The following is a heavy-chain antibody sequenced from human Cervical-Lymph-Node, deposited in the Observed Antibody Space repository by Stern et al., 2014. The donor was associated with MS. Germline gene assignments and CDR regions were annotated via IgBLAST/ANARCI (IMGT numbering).Heavy chain of an antibody. Sequence: QVQLVESGPGLVKASQTLSLTCTVSGGSISSGGHYWNWIRQHPRKGLEWIGYIHYNGDSYYNPSLESRVTMSMDRSKNQFSLRLSSLTAADTAVYYCARDATRLLDDPSDIWGQGTMVTVSS. CDR3: ARDATRLLDDPSDI. CDR1: GGSISSGGHY. CDR2: IHYNGDS. V-gene: IGHV4-31*03. J-gene: IGHJ3*02. D-gene: IGHD1-26*01.